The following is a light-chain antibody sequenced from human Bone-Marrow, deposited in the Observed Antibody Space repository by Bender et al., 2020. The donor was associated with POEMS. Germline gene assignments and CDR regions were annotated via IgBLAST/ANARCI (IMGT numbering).Light chain of an antibody. Sequence: SYVLTQPPSVSVAPGQTAKITCGGNNIGSQSVHWYQQKPGQAPVLVIYQDNERPSGIPERFSGSSSGTTATLTISGAQVEDEADYYCFSAADNNRGVFGGGTKLTVL. V-gene: IGLV3-21*02. CDR1: NIGSQS. J-gene: IGLJ3*02. CDR2: QDN. CDR3: FSAADNNRGV.